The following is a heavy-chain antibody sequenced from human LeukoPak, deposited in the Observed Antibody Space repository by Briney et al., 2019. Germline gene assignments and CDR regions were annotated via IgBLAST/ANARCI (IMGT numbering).Heavy chain of an antibody. V-gene: IGHV4-30-2*01. D-gene: IGHD6-6*01. CDR1: GGSISIANYF. CDR3: AATREYSSSSDAFDI. J-gene: IGHJ3*02. Sequence: SETLSLTCTVSGGSISIANYFWGWIRQPPGKGLEWIGYIYHSGSTYYNPSLKSRVTISVDRSKNQFTLKLSSVTAADTAVYYCAATREYSSSSDAFDIWGQGTMVTVSS. CDR2: IYHSGST.